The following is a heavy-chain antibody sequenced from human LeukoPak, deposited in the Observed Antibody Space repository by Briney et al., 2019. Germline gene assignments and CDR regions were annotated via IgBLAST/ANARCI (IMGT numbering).Heavy chain of an antibody. CDR2: IKEDGSET. Sequence: GGSLRLSCAASGFSFSTCWMSWVRQAPGKGLEWVANIKEDGSETYYVDSLRGRFTISRDNVKNSLYLQINSLRAEDTAVYYCGRDSFETDIDYWGQGTLVTVSS. V-gene: IGHV3-7*01. CDR1: GFSFSTCW. CDR3: GRDSFETDIDY. D-gene: IGHD1-14*01. J-gene: IGHJ4*02.